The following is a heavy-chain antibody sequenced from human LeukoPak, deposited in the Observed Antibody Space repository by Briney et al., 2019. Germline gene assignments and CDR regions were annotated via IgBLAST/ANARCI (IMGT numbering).Heavy chain of an antibody. CDR3: AREGMTYYYDSSGYYTDY. D-gene: IGHD3-22*01. CDR1: GYTFTSYG. Sequence: ASVKVSCKASGYTFTSYGISWVRQAPGQGLEWMGWISAYNGNTNYVQKLQGRVTMTTDTSTSTAYMELRSLRSDDTAVYYCAREGMTYYYDSSGYYTDYWGQGTLVTVSS. CDR2: ISAYNGNT. V-gene: IGHV1-18*01. J-gene: IGHJ4*02.